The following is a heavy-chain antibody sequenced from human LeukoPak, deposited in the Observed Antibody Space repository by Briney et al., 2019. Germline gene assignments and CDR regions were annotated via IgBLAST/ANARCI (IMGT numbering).Heavy chain of an antibody. D-gene: IGHD3-16*01. J-gene: IGHJ4*02. Sequence: GGSLRLSCAASGFTFSSYWMYWVRQAPGKGLVWVSRINNDGTTTNFADSVKGRFTISRDNSKNTLYLQMNSLRAEDTAVYYCARGRGLLPDYWGQGTLVTVSS. V-gene: IGHV3-74*01. CDR2: INNDGTTT. CDR3: ARGRGLLPDY. CDR1: GFTFSSYW.